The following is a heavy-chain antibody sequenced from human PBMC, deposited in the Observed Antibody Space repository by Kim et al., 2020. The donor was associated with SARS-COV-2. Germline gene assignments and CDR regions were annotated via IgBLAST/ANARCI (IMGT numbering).Heavy chain of an antibody. Sequence: YPDSVKGRFTISRDNAKNSLDLQMNSLRAEDTAVYYCAGDGYYYYGMDVWGQGTTVTVSS. J-gene: IGHJ6*02. V-gene: IGHV3-21*01. CDR3: AGDGYYYYGMDV.